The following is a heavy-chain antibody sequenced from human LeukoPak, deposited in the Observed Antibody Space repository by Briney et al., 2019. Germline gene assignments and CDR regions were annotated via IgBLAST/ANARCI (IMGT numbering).Heavy chain of an antibody. J-gene: IGHJ5*02. CDR2: MNPKSGNT. D-gene: IGHD3-10*01. Sequence: ASVKVSCKASGYPFSNYDINWVRQAPGQGLEWMGWMNPKSGNTGYGQKFQGRVTMTRVTSITTAYMELRSLRSDDTAVYYCTKASLAFGTKYFDPWGQGTLVTVSS. CDR3: TKASLAFGTKYFDP. V-gene: IGHV1-8*01. CDR1: GYPFSNYD.